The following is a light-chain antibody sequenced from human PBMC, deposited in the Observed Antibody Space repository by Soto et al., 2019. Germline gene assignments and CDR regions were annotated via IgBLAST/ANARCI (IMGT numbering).Light chain of an antibody. Sequence: EIVLTQSPGTLSLSPGESATLSCRASQSVSRGYFAWYQQKPGQAPRLLIYATSSRATGIPDRFSGSGSGTDFTLTISGLEPEDFAVYYCQQYYSSRTFGQGTKVEIK. CDR2: ATS. CDR3: QQYYSSRT. J-gene: IGKJ1*01. V-gene: IGKV3-20*01. CDR1: QSVSRGY.